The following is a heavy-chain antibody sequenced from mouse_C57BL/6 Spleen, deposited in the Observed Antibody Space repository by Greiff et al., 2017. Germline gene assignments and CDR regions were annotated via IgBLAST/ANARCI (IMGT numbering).Heavy chain of an antibody. CDR2: ISSGSSTI. D-gene: IGHD3-2*02. J-gene: IGHJ4*01. CDR3: ARKTAQAPYYAMDY. CDR1: GFTFSDYG. V-gene: IGHV5-17*01. Sequence: EVQLQESGGGLVKPGGSLKLSCAASGFTFSDYGMHWVRQAPEKGLEWVAYISSGSSTIYYADTVKGRFTISRDNAKNTLFLQMTSLRSEDTAMYYCARKTAQAPYYAMDYWGQGTSVTVSS.